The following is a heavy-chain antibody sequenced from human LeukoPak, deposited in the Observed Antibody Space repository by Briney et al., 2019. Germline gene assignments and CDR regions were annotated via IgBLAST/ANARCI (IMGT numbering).Heavy chain of an antibody. D-gene: IGHD2-15*01. CDR1: GFTFSSYE. J-gene: IGHJ4*02. CDR2: ISSSGSTI. CDR3: AIPPRGYCSGGSCYPDY. V-gene: IGHV3-48*03. Sequence: GGSLRLSCAASGFTFSSYEMNWVRQAPGKGLEWVSYISSSGSTIYYADSVKGRFTISRDNSKNTLYLQMNSLRAEDTAVYYCAIPPRGYCSGGSCYPDYWGQGTLVTVSS.